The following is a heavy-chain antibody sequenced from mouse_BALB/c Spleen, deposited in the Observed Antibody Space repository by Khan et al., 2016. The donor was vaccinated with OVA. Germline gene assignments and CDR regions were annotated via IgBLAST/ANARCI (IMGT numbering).Heavy chain of an antibody. Sequence: EVELVESGGGLVQPGGSRKLSCAASGFTFSRFGMHWVRQAPEKGLEWVAYISSGSSSIHYADTVKGRFTISRDNPKKTLFLQMTSLRSEDTAMYYCARDSNFDYWGQGTTLTVSS. CDR1: GFTFSRFG. V-gene: IGHV5-17*02. J-gene: IGHJ2*01. CDR2: ISSGSSSI. CDR3: ARDSNFDY.